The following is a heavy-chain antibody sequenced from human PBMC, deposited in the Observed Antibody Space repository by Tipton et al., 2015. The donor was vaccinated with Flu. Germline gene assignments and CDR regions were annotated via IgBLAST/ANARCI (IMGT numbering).Heavy chain of an antibody. CDR3: ATGLGYYYDA. J-gene: IGHJ4*02. V-gene: IGHV3-74*01. CDR1: GFTFSRQS. D-gene: IGHD3-22*01. Sequence: PLRLSCAASGFTFSRQSMHWVRQAPGKGLVWVSRVYDDGSSTTYADSVEGRFTIYRDNAKNMVYLQMNSLRVEDTAVYYCATGLGYYYDAWGQGTLVTVSS. CDR2: VYDDGSST.